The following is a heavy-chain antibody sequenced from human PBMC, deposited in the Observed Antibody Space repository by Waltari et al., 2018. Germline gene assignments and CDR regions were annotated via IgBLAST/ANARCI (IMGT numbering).Heavy chain of an antibody. Sequence: QVQLQQWGAGLLQSSETLSLTCAVYGGSFSGYYWGWVRQPPGKGLEWIGEINHAGSPHRHPSLRGRLTKSAAPSKSQFSLKLNSVAAADTAVYYCVRLDDCTGPGGHCYSGDPFALDVWGQGTTVTVSS. CDR1: GGSFSGYY. V-gene: IGHV4-34*02. CDR2: INHAGSP. D-gene: IGHD2-15*01. CDR3: VRLDDCTGPGGHCYSGDPFALDV. J-gene: IGHJ6*02.